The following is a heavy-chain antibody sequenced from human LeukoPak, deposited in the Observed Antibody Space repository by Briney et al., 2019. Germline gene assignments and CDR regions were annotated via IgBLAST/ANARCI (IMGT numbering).Heavy chain of an antibody. Sequence: SETLSLTCTASGDSITNSNYYWGWVCQSPGRGLEWLGNIFYNGGPYYNPSFKSRVAVSVDTSKNRFSLTLNAVTAADTAVYYCASYSGIYSAFEIWSQGTLVTVSS. J-gene: IGHJ3*02. V-gene: IGHV4-39*02. CDR1: GDSITNSNYY. CDR2: IFYNGGP. CDR3: ASYSGIYSAFEI. D-gene: IGHD1-26*01.